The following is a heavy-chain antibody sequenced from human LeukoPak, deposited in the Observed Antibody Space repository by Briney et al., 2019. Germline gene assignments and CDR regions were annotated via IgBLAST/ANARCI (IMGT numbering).Heavy chain of an antibody. Sequence: GESLKISCKGSGYSFTSYWIGWVRQMPGKGLEWMGIIYPGDSDTRYSPSFQGQVTISADKSISTAYLQWSSLKASDTAMYYCAKRGTCSSTNCYGVDDWGQGTLVTVSS. D-gene: IGHD2-2*01. J-gene: IGHJ4*02. CDR2: IYPGDSDT. V-gene: IGHV5-51*01. CDR3: AKRGTCSSTNCYGVDD. CDR1: GYSFTSYW.